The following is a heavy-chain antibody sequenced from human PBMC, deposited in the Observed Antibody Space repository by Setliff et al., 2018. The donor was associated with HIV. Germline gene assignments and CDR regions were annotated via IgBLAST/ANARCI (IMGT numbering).Heavy chain of an antibody. CDR2: ISGSGSGT. D-gene: IGHD2-15*01. V-gene: IGHV3-23*01. J-gene: IGHJ4*01. Sequence: GGSLRLSCAASGFTFNTYAMSWVRQAPGKGLEWVSVISGSGSGTFYADSVKGRFTISRENSKNTLYLQMNRLRVDDTAVYYCAKDGISGGSYPPYYFDYWGHGTLVTVSS. CDR3: AKDGISGGSYPPYYFDY. CDR1: GFTFNTYA.